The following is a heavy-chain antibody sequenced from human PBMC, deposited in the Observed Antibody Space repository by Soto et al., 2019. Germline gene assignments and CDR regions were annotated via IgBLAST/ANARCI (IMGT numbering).Heavy chain of an antibody. Sequence: QVQLQESGPGLVKPSETLSLTCTVSGGSISHYYWSWIRLPPGKGLEWIGYIYYSGSTNYNPSLRSRVTISVDTSKNQFSLRLSSVTAADTAVYYCARLGRRTVASHFVYWGQGTLITVSS. CDR3: ARLGRRTVASHFVY. D-gene: IGHD2-21*01. J-gene: IGHJ4*02. V-gene: IGHV4-59*08. CDR1: GGSISHYY. CDR2: IYYSGST.